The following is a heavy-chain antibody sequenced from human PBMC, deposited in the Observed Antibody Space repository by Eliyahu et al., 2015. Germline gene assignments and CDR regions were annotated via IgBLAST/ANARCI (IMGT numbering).Heavy chain of an antibody. CDR2: XWYDGXNK. J-gene: IGHJ4*02. V-gene: IGHV3-33*01. D-gene: IGHD1-20*01. CDR1: GFTFSXYG. Sequence: QVQLVESGGGVVQPGRSLRLSCAAXGFTFSXYGMHWVRQAPGKGLEXVAVXWYDGXNKYYADSVKGRFTISRDNSKNTLYLQMNSLRAEDTAVYYCARGYGITGTLYYFDYWGQGTLVTVSS. CDR3: ARGYGITGTLYYFDY.